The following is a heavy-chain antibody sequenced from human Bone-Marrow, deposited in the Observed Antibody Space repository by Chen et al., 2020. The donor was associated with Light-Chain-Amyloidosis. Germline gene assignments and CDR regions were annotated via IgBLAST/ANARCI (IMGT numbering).Heavy chain of an antibody. D-gene: IGHD5-18*01. J-gene: IGHJ4*02. V-gene: IGHV1-2*02. Sequence: QVQLAQSGAEVKKPGASVKVSCKASGYTFTGYYIHWVRQAPGQGHEWMGWINPNSGGTNYAQNFQGRVTMTRDTSIGTAYMELSRLRVDDTAVYYCARGPLNYGYEFLDYWGQGTLVTVSS. CDR3: ARGPLNYGYEFLDY. CDR1: GYTFTGYY. CDR2: INPNSGGT.